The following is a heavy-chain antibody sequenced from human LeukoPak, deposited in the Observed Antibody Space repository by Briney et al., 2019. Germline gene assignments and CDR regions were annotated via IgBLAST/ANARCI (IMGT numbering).Heavy chain of an antibody. J-gene: IGHJ6*03. Sequence: GASVKVSCKASGGTFSSYAISWVRQAPGQGLEWMGGIIPIFGTANYAQKLQGRVTITADKSTSTAYMELSSLRSEDTAVYYCATGLGAAVGYYYMDVWGKGTTVTVSS. CDR3: ATGLGAAVGYYYMDV. V-gene: IGHV1-69*06. CDR2: IIPIFGTA. D-gene: IGHD6-13*01. CDR1: GGTFSSYA.